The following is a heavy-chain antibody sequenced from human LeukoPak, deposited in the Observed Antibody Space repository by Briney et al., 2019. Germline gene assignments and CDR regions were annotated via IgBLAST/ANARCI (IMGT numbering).Heavy chain of an antibody. J-gene: IGHJ5*02. CDR1: GYTFTSYY. CDR3: ARGWVGWFGELWWFDP. CDR2: INPTGGST. Sequence: GASVKVSCKASGYTFTSYYMHWVRQAPGQGLEWMGLINPTGGSTGYAQKFQGRVTITRNTSISTAYMELSSLRSEDTAVYYCARGWVGWFGELWWFDPWGQGTLVTVSS. D-gene: IGHD3-10*01. V-gene: IGHV1-46*01.